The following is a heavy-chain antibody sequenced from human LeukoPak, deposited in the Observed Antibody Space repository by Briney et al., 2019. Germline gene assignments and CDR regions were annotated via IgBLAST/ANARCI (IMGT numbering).Heavy chain of an antibody. CDR2: IWYDGSNK. D-gene: IGHD2-15*01. Sequence: PGGSLRLSCAASGFTFSSYGMHWVRQAPGKGLEWVAVIWYDGSNKYYADSVKGRFTISRDNSKNTLYLQMNSLRAEDTAVYYCAKVGDIVVVVGAFDIWGQGTMVTVSS. CDR1: GFTFSSYG. V-gene: IGHV3-33*06. CDR3: AKVGDIVVVVGAFDI. J-gene: IGHJ3*02.